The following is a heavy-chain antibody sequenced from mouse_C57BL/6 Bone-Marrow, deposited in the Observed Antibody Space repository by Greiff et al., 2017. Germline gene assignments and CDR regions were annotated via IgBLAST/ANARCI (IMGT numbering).Heavy chain of an antibody. CDR3: ALIYYYGSSYFDY. CDR1: GFTFSDYG. Sequence: DVKLVESGGGLVKPGGSLKLSCAASGFTFSDYGMHWVRQAPEKGLEWVAYISSGSSTIYYADTVKGRFTISRDNAKNTLFLQMTSLRSEDTAMYYCALIYYYGSSYFDYWGQGTTLTVSS. V-gene: IGHV5-17*01. J-gene: IGHJ2*01. D-gene: IGHD1-1*01. CDR2: ISSGSSTI.